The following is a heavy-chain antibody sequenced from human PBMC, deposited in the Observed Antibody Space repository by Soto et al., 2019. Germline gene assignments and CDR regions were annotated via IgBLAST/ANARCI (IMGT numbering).Heavy chain of an antibody. CDR2: IYHSGTS. V-gene: IGHV4-30-2*01. CDR3: ARLGAYYQSLDT. J-gene: IGHJ5*02. CDR1: GGSISRGGYS. D-gene: IGHD2-21*01. Sequence: TLSLTCAVSGGSISRGGYSWSWIRQPPGKGLEWIGYIYHSGTSSYNPSLKSRVTISLDTSKSQVSLRLSSVTAADTAVYYCARLGAYYQSLDTWGQGTLVTVSS.